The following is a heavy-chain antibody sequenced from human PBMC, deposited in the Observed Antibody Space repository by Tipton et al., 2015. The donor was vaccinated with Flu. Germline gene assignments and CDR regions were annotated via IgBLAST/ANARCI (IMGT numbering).Heavy chain of an antibody. CDR2: IRYDGSNK. V-gene: IGHV3-30*02. Sequence: SLRLSCAASGFTFSSYGMHWVRPAPGKGLEWVAFIRYDGSNKYYADSVKGRFTISRDNSKNTLYLQMNSLRAEDTAGYYCAKGQETAMVGYIDYWGQGTLVTVSS. D-gene: IGHD5-18*01. CDR1: GFTFSSYG. CDR3: AKGQETAMVGYIDY. J-gene: IGHJ4*02.